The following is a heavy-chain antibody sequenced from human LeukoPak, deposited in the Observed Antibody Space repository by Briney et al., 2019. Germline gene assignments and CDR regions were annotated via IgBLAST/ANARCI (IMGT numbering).Heavy chain of an antibody. Sequence: GGSLGLSCAASGFTFSSYAMHWVRQAPGKGLEWVAVISYDGSNKYYADSVKGRFTISRDNSKNTLYLQMNSLRAEDTAVYYCARDTLDYYGMDVWGKGTTVTVSS. CDR3: ARDTLDYYGMDV. V-gene: IGHV3-30*04. CDR2: ISYDGSNK. J-gene: IGHJ6*04. CDR1: GFTFSSYA.